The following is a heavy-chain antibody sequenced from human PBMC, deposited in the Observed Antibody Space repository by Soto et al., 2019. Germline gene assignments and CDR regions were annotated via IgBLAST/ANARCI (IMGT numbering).Heavy chain of an antibody. CDR3: ASSGSGWYLY. CDR2: MNPNSGNT. V-gene: IGHV1-8*01. D-gene: IGHD6-19*01. J-gene: IGHJ4*02. CDR1: GYTFTSYD. Sequence: QVQLVQSGAEVKKPGASVKVSCKASGYTFTSYDISWVRQATGQGLEWMGWMNPNSGNTGYAQKFQGRVTKTRNTSISTAYVEQRRMRSEDTAVYYCASSGSGWYLYLGQGTLVTVSS.